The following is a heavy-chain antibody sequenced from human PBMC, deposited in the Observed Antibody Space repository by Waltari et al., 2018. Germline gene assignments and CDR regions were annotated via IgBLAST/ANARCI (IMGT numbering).Heavy chain of an antibody. CDR1: GYSFTDSH. V-gene: IGHV1-2*02. CDR2: INCESGDT. D-gene: IGHD6-13*01. Sequence: QAQLVQSGAEVKKRRASVQVPCKASGYSFTDSHIHWVRQSAGQGLEWMGMINCESGDTNYAKKCQGRVTMTRDTSITTVYMELSSLMSDDTAIYYCARVRPSSSWGQGILVTVSS. J-gene: IGHJ4*02. CDR3: ARVRPSSS.